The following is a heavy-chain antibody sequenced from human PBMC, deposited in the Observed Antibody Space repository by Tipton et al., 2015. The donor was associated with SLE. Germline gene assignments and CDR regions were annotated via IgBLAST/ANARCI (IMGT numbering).Heavy chain of an antibody. CDR3: ARGFLYDGFQV. J-gene: IGHJ1*01. CDR1: GGSISTGGYY. V-gene: IGHV4-31*03. CDR2: IYNSGGT. Sequence: TLSLTCTVSGGSISTGGYYWSWIRQHPGKGLEWIGYIYNSGGTDYNPSLKSRVTISADTSKNHFSLQLTSVTPEDTAVYYCARGFLYDGFQVWGQGTLVTVSS. D-gene: IGHD2-2*02.